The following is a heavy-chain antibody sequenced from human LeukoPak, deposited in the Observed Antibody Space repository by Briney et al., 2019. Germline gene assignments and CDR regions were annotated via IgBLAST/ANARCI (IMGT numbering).Heavy chain of an antibody. Sequence: GGSLRLSCVASGFAFSSYGMHWVRQTPGKGLEWVAVISYSGSNKYYADFVKGRFTISRDNSNNTLYLQMNSLRAEDTAVYYCARLSRSYYDLFTAGSPSPAYWGQGTLVTVSS. CDR2: ISYSGSNK. CDR1: GFAFSSYG. V-gene: IGHV3-30*03. D-gene: IGHD1-26*01. CDR3: ARLSRSYYDLFTAGSPSPAY. J-gene: IGHJ4*02.